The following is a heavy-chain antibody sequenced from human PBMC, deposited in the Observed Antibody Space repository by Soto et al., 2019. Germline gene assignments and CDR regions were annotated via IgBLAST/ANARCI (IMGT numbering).Heavy chain of an antibody. V-gene: IGHV3-74*01. CDR2: ISADSGRT. CDR1: GFTFSTSW. CDR3: ARGPTGWYGYDY. D-gene: IGHD6-19*01. Sequence: DVQLVESGGGLVQPGGSLRLSCVASGFTFSTSWMHWVRQTPGKGLVWVSRISADSGRTHYADSVKGRFTISRDNGKNTLYLQMNSLTAEDTAIYYCARGPTGWYGYDYWGQGTLVSVSS. J-gene: IGHJ4*02.